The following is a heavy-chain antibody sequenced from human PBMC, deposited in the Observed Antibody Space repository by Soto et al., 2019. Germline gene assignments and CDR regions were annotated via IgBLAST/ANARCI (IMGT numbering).Heavy chain of an antibody. CDR1: GGSISSSNW. D-gene: IGHD2-2*02. CDR2: IYHSGST. CDR3: ARENCSSTSCYKGYYYGMDV. J-gene: IGHJ6*02. Sequence: KPSETLSLTCAVSGGSISSSNWWSWVRQPPGKGLEWIGEIYHSGSTNYNPSLKSRVTISVDKSKNQFSLKLSSVTAADTAVYYCARENCSSTSCYKGYYYGMDVWGQGTAVTVSS. V-gene: IGHV4-4*02.